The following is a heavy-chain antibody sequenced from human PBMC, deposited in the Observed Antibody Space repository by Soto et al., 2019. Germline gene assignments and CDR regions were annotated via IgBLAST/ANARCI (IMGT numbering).Heavy chain of an antibody. CDR3: LGLAY. J-gene: IGHJ4*02. V-gene: IGHV3-48*04. CDR1: GFTVSTYT. D-gene: IGHD2-8*02. CDR2: IITGGVTT. Sequence: GGSLRLSCSASGFTVSTYTMGWVRLAPGKGLEWVANIITGGVTTKYADSVTGRFSISRDNAKNLLYLQMNSLRVEDTAVYYCLGLAYWGQGTLVTVSS.